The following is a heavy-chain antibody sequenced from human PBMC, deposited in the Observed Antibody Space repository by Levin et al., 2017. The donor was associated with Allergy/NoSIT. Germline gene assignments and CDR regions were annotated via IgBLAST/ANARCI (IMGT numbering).Heavy chain of an antibody. J-gene: IGHJ5*02. Sequence: GESLKISCAASGFTFSGSAMHWVRQASGKGLEWVGRIRSKANNYATAYAVSVKGRFTISRDDSKNTAHLQMNSLKTEDTAVYYCTRLKFGDSPYNWFDPWGQGTQVTVSS. CDR3: TRLKFGDSPYNWFDP. CDR1: GFTFSGSA. V-gene: IGHV3-73*01. CDR2: IRSKANNYAT. D-gene: IGHD4-17*01.